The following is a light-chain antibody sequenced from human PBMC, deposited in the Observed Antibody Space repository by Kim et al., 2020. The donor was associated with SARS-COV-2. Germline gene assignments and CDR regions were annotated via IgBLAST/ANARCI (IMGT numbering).Light chain of an antibody. Sequence: QLVLTQSPSASASLGASVKLTCTLSSGHSSYAIAWHQQQQEKGPRYLLKVNSDGSHSKGDGIPDRFSGSSSGAERYLTISSLQSEDEADYYCQTWGTGIWVFGGGTQLTVL. J-gene: IGLJ3*02. CDR3: QTWGTGIWV. CDR2: VNSDGSH. V-gene: IGLV4-69*01. CDR1: SGHSSYA.